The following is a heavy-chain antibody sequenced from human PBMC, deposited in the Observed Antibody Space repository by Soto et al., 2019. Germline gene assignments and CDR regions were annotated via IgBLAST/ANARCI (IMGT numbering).Heavy chain of an antibody. D-gene: IGHD6-13*01. J-gene: IGHJ6*02. V-gene: IGHV3-21*01. Sequence: KCVFQGPGKGLEWVSSISSSSSYIYYADSVKGRFTISRDNAKNSLYLQMNSLRAEDTAVYYCVRDGIAAAARNPMDVWGQGTTVTVSS. CDR2: ISSSSSYI. CDR3: VRDGIAAAARNPMDV.